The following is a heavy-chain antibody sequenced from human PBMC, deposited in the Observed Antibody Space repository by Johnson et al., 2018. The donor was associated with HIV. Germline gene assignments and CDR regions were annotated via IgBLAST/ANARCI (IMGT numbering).Heavy chain of an antibody. Sequence: QVQLVEYGGGLIQPGGSLRLSCAASGFTVSSNYMSWVRLAPGKGLEWVSDISSRGSIIYYADSVKGRFTISRDNAENSLYLQMNNLRAEDTAVYYCARGRLLWFRELLPASDAFDIWGQGTMVTVSS. CDR3: ARGRLLWFRELLPASDAFDI. D-gene: IGHD3-10*01. CDR1: GFTVSSNY. V-gene: IGHV3-11*04. J-gene: IGHJ3*02. CDR2: ISSRGSII.